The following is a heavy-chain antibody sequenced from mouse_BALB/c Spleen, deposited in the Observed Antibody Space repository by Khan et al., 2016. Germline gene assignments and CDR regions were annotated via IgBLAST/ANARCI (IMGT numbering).Heavy chain of an antibody. CDR1: GYSFTGYN. D-gene: IGHD1-1*01. CDR2: IDPYYGGI. J-gene: IGHJ4*01. V-gene: IGHV1-39*01. Sequence: VRLQQSGPELEKPGASVKISCKASGYSFTGYNMNWVKQSNGKSLEWIGNIDPYYGGISYNQKFKGKATLTVDKSSSTAYMQLKSLTSEDSAVYYCASSGYGSSYAMDYWGQGTSVTVSS. CDR3: ASSGYGSSYAMDY.